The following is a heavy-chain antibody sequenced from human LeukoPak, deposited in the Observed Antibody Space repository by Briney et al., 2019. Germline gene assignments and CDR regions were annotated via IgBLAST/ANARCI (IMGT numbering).Heavy chain of an antibody. CDR1: GYTFTSYS. V-gene: IGHV1-46*01. CDR3: ARDLGYIDDTSGSSGYFDY. Sequence: ASVKVSCKASGYTFTSYSMHWVRQAPGQGLEWMAIVNPSGGSTSYAQKFQGRVTMTRDMSTSTVYMELCSLRSEDTAVYYCARDLGYIDDTSGSSGYFDYWGQGTLVTVSS. D-gene: IGHD6-13*01. J-gene: IGHJ4*02. CDR2: VNPSGGST.